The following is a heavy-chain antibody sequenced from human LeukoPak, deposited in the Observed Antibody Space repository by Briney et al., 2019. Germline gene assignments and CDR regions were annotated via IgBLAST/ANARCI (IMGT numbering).Heavy chain of an antibody. Sequence: SETLSLTCTVSGGSITNNYWAWIRQPPGKGLEWIGYTHDSGNSNYNPSLRSRVTISIDTSKNQFSLKLTSVTAADTAVYYCARDRSAAPADYWGQGTLVTVSS. CDR2: THDSGNS. D-gene: IGHD6-13*01. J-gene: IGHJ4*02. CDR1: GGSITNNY. V-gene: IGHV4-59*13. CDR3: ARDRSAAPADY.